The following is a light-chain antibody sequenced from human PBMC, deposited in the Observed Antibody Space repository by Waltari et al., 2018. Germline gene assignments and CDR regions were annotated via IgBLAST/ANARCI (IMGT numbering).Light chain of an antibody. Sequence: QSALTQPASLSGSPGQSITIFCTGTSSDVGRYNLVSWYQQYPGKAPKLMIYEGSKRPSGVSNRFSGSKSGNTASLTISGLQADDEADYYCCSYAGSTSWVFGGGTKVTVL. V-gene: IGLV2-23*01. CDR2: EGS. CDR1: SSDVGRYNL. J-gene: IGLJ3*02. CDR3: CSYAGSTSWV.